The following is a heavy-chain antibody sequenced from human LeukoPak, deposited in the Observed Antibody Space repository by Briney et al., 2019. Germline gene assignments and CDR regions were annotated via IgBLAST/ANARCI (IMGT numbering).Heavy chain of an antibody. D-gene: IGHD3-16*01. CDR2: IWFDGSNK. Sequence: GGSLRLSCAASGFTFSSYGMHWVRQAPGKGLEWVAVIWFDGSNKYYADSVKGRFTISRDNSKNTLYLQINSLRAEDTAVYYCARDQGVWGSPADWGQGTLVTVSS. J-gene: IGHJ4*02. CDR3: ARDQGVWGSPAD. CDR1: GFTFSSYG. V-gene: IGHV3-33*01.